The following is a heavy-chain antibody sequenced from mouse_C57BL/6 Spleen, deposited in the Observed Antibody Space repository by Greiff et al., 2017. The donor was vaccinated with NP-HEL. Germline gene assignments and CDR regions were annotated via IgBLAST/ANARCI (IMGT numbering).Heavy chain of an antibody. CDR1: GYTFSSYW. D-gene: IGHD1-1*01. Sequence: VQLQQSGAELVRPGTSVKLSCKASGYTFSSYWMHWVKQRPGQGLEWIGVIDPADSYTNYNHKVKGRATLTVDTSSSTAYMQLSSLTSEDSAVYYCARGDYYGVPYFALECWGPGASVTVSS. V-gene: IGHV1-59*01. J-gene: IGHJ4*01. CDR3: ARGDYYGVPYFALEC. CDR2: IDPADSYT.